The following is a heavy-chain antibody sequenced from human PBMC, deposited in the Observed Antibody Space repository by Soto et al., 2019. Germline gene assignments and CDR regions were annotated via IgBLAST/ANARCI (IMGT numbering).Heavy chain of an antibody. D-gene: IGHD2-15*01. V-gene: IGHV4-34*01. CDR2: INHVGIT. CDR3: APLSVSLSGPYGIHV. J-gene: IGHJ6*02. Sequence: SETLSLTCAVSGGSFRGFYWTWIRQSPGKGLEWLGDINHVGITNYNPSLKSRVSIPVDTSKSQFSLKLSSVTAAVTAVYYCAPLSVSLSGPYGIHVWGQGTTVTVSS. CDR1: GGSFRGFY.